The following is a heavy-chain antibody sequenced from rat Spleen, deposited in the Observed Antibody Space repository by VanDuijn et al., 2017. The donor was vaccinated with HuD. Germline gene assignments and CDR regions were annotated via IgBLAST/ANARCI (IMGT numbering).Heavy chain of an antibody. D-gene: IGHD1-4*01. V-gene: IGHV5-7*01. CDR3: ARQGGYNSYFDY. Sequence: EVQLVESGGGLVQPGRSLKLSCAASGFTFSSFPMAWVRQAPKKGLEWVATISYGDSSGHSGTYYRDSVRGRFTISRDDAKSTLSLQMDSLRSEDTATYYCARQGGYNSYFDYWGQGVMVTVSS. CDR2: ISYGDSSGHSGT. J-gene: IGHJ2*01. CDR1: GFTFSSFP.